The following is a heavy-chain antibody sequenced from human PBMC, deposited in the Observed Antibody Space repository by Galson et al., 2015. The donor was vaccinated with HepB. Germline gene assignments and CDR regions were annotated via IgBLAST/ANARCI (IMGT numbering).Heavy chain of an antibody. V-gene: IGHV1-69*05. CDR3: ARDHPSSYGDYGY. D-gene: IGHD4-17*01. Sequence: SVKVSCKASGGTFSSYAISWVRQAPGQGLEWMGGIIPIFGTANYAQKLQGRVTMTTDTSTSTAYMELRSLRSDDTAVYYCARDHPSSYGDYGYWGQGTLVTVSS. CDR1: GGTFSSYA. J-gene: IGHJ4*02. CDR2: IIPIFGTA.